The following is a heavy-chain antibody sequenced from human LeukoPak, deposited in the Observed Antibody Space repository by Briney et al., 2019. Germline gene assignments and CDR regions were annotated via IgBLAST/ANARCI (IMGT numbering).Heavy chain of an antibody. V-gene: IGHV4-39*01. CDR3: ATCKYGDCFFDY. J-gene: IGHJ4*02. D-gene: IGHD4-17*01. Sequence: SETLSLTCTVSGGSISNSAYYWGWIRQPPGEGLEWIGSIYYSGHTYYNSSLRSRVTISVDTSKNQLSLKLTSVTAADTAVYYCATCKYGDCFFDYWGQGTLVTVSS. CDR2: IYYSGHT. CDR1: GGSISNSAYY.